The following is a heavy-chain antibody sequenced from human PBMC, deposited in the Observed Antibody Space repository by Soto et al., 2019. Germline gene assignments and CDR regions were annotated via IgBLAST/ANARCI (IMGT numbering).Heavy chain of an antibody. D-gene: IGHD2-2*01. CDR1: GFTFSSYA. J-gene: IGHJ6*02. CDR3: AKGPAPLGYCSSTSCSNYYYYGMDV. V-gene: IGHV3-23*01. CDR2: ISGSGGST. Sequence: PGGSLRLSCAASGFTFSSYAMSWVRQAPGKGLEWVSAISGSGGSTYYADSVKGRFTISRDNSKNTLYLQMSSLRAEDTAVYYCAKGPAPLGYCSSTSCSNYYYYGMDVWGQGTTVTVSS.